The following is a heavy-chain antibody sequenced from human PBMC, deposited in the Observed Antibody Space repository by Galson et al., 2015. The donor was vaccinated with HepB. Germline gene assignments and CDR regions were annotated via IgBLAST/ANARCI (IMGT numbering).Heavy chain of an antibody. CDR3: TRGSRELLYYYYYGMDV. V-gene: IGHV3-49*04. Sequence: LRLSCAASGFTFGDYAMSWVRQAPGKGLEWVGFIRSKAYGGTTEYAASVKGRFTISRDDSKSIAYLQMNSLKTEDTAVYYCTRGSRELLYYYYYGMDVWGQGTTVTVSS. J-gene: IGHJ6*02. CDR1: GFTFGDYA. CDR2: IRSKAYGGTT. D-gene: IGHD1-26*01.